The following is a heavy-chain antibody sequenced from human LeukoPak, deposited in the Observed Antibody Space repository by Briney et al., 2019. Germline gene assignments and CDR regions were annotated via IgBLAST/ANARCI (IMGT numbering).Heavy chain of an antibody. J-gene: IGHJ5*02. CDR3: ARGRPSASYYTYITPYNWFDP. D-gene: IGHD3-10*01. Sequence: PSETLSLTCAVYGGSFSGYYWSWIRQPPGKGLEWIGEINHSGSTNYNPSLKSRVTISVDTSKNQFSLKLSSVTAADTAVYYCARGRPSASYYTYITPYNWFDPWGQGTLVTVSS. V-gene: IGHV4-34*01. CDR2: INHSGST. CDR1: GGSFSGYY.